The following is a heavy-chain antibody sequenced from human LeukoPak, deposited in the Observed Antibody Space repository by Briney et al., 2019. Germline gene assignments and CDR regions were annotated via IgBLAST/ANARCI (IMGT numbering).Heavy chain of an antibody. J-gene: IGHJ1*01. CDR1: GGAIISSSDY. CDR2: IYYSGSI. D-gene: IGHD3-10*01. CDR3: EAPPTMVRGFFPGL. V-gene: IGHV4-39*01. Sequence: PSETLSLTCTVSGGAIISSSDYWGWIRQPPGKGLEWIGSIYYSGSIYYNPSLKSRVTISIDMSKNQLSLKLSSVTAADTAVYSCEAPPTMVRGFFPGLWGQGTVVTVFS.